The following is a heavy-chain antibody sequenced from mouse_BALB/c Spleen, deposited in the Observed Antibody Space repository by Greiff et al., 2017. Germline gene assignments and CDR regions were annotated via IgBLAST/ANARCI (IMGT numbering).Heavy chain of an antibody. CDR2: ISYDGSN. CDR1: GYSITSGYY. D-gene: IGHD1-1*01. CDR3: ARGGGFITTVVDAMDY. Sequence: EVKLQESGPGLVKPSQSLSLTCSVTGYSITSGYYWNWIRQFPGNKLEWMGYISYDGSNNYNPSLKNRISITRDTSKNQFFLKLNSVTTEDTATYYCARGGGFITTVVDAMDYWGQGTSVTVSS. J-gene: IGHJ4*01. V-gene: IGHV3-6*02.